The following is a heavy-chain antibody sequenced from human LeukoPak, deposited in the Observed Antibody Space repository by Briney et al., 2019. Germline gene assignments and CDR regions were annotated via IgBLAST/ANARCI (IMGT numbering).Heavy chain of an antibody. CDR2: ISYDGSNK. CDR3: AKEGYSRGYYSYYYMDV. CDR1: GFTFSRYG. Sequence: PGGSLRLSCAASGFTFSRYGMHWVRQAPGKGLEWVTAISYDGSNKYYADSVKGRFTITRNNSKNTLFVEMNSLRAEDTGVYYCAKEGYSRGYYSYYYMDVWGKGTTVTVSS. J-gene: IGHJ6*03. D-gene: IGHD6-13*01. V-gene: IGHV3-30*04.